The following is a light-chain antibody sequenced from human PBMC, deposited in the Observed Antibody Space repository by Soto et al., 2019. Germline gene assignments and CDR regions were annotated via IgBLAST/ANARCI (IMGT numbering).Light chain of an antibody. CDR2: DTS. CDR3: HQRQSWPRT. CDR1: QSVSIH. J-gene: IGKJ1*01. V-gene: IGKV3-11*01. Sequence: EIVFAQSPGTLSVSLGGRATLSWRASQSVSIHLAWYQQKPGQAPRLLIYDTSTRATGIPARFSGSGSGTDFTLTISSLEPEDFAVYYCHQRQSWPRTFGQGTKVDIK.